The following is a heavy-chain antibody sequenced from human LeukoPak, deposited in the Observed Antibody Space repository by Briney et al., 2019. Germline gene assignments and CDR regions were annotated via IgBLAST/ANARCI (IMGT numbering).Heavy chain of an antibody. D-gene: IGHD3-10*01. Sequence: SVKVSCKASGGTFSSYAISWVRQAPGRGLEWMGGVIPIFGTANYAQKFQGRVTITTDESTSTAYMELSSQRSEDTAVYYCARGVRMVRGVKEPSPYYYYMDVWGKGTTVTVSS. J-gene: IGHJ6*03. CDR2: VIPIFGTA. CDR1: GGTFSSYA. V-gene: IGHV1-69*05. CDR3: ARGVRMVRGVKEPSPYYYYMDV.